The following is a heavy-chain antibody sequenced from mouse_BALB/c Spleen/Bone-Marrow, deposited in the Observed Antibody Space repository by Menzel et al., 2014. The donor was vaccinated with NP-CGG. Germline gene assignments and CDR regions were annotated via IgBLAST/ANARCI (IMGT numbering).Heavy chain of an antibody. CDR1: GFTFSSYT. V-gene: IGHV5-12-2*01. CDR3: ARRSAATYYFDY. CDR2: ISNVGGST. Sequence: DVMLVESGGGLVQPGGSLKLSCAASGFTFSSYTMSWVRQTPEKRLEWVAYISNVGGSTYYPDTVKGRFTISRDNAKNTLYLQMSSLKSEDSAMYYCARRSAATYYFDYWGQGTTLTVSS. D-gene: IGHD1-2*01. J-gene: IGHJ2*01.